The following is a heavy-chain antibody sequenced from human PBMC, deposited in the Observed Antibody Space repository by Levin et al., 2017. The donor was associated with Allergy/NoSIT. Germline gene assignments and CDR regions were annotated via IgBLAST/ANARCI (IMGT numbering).Heavy chain of an antibody. D-gene: IGHD1-1*01. Sequence: GGSLRLSCAASGFTFSSYGMHWVRQAPGKGLEWVAVIWYDGSNKYYADSVKGRFTISRDNSKNTLYLQMNSLRAEDTAVYYCARGLSTQTPTGLGTDYWGQGTLVTVSS. J-gene: IGHJ4*02. CDR1: GFTFSSYG. CDR2: IWYDGSNK. CDR3: ARGLSTQTPTGLGTDY. V-gene: IGHV3-33*01.